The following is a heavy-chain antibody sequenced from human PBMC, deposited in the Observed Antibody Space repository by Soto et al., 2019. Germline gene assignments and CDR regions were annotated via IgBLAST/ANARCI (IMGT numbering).Heavy chain of an antibody. J-gene: IGHJ4*02. Sequence: GGSLRLSCAASGFTFSSYAMHWVRQAPGKGLEWVAVISYDGSNKYYADSVKGRFTISRDNSKNTLYLQMNSLRAEDTAVYYCARDWVLTHGSGSYYTVYFDYWGQGTLVTVSS. V-gene: IGHV3-30-3*01. CDR1: GFTFSSYA. CDR2: ISYDGSNK. D-gene: IGHD3-10*01. CDR3: ARDWVLTHGSGSYYTVYFDY.